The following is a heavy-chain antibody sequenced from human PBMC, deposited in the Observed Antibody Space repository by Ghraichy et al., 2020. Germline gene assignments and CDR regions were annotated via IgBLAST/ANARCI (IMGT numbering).Heavy chain of an antibody. D-gene: IGHD3-9*01. V-gene: IGHV4-59*01. Sequence: SETLSLTCTVSGGSISNYYWSWIRQPPGKGLEWIGYIYYSGSTNYNPSLKSRVAISVDTSKNQFSLKLSSVTAADTAVYYCASVNYDILTGYRDWYFDLWGRGTRVSVSS. CDR3: ASVNYDILTGYRDWYFDL. J-gene: IGHJ2*01. CDR1: GGSISNYY. CDR2: IYYSGST.